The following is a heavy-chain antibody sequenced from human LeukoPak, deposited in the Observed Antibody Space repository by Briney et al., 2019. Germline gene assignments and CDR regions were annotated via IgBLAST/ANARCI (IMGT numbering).Heavy chain of an antibody. Sequence: SETLSLTCTVSGGSISSSSYYWGWIRQPPGKGLEWIGSIYYSGSTYYNPSLKSRVTISVDTSKNQFSPKLSSVTAADTAVYYCARLGYCTNGVCFFFDYWGQGTLVTVSS. D-gene: IGHD2-8*01. CDR3: ARLGYCTNGVCFFFDY. J-gene: IGHJ4*02. CDR1: GGSISSSSYY. V-gene: IGHV4-39*01. CDR2: IYYSGST.